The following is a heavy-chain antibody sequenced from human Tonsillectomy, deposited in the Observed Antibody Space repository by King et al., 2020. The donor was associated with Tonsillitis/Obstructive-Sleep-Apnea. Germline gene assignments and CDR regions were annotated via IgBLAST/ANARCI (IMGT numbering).Heavy chain of an antibody. Sequence: VQLVESGGGVVQPGRSLRLSCAASGFTFSTYAMHWVRQAPGKGLEWVAVISYDGSNKYYADSVKGRFTISRDNFKNTLYLQMNSLRAEDTAVYYCAGDPLAYCGGDCYSVDYWGQGTLVTVSS. V-gene: IGHV3-30*04. CDR2: ISYDGSNK. D-gene: IGHD2-21*01. J-gene: IGHJ4*02. CDR3: AGDPLAYCGGDCYSVDY. CDR1: GFTFSTYA.